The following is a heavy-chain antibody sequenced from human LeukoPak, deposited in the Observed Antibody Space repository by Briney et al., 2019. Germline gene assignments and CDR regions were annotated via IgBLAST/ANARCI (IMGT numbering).Heavy chain of an antibody. Sequence: PSETLSLTCTVSGGSISSYYWSWIRQPPGKGLEWIGSGSTYYNPSLKSRVTISVDTSKSQFSLKLSSVTAADTAVYFCASPRGDDSGGYYTWYFHHWGQGILVTVSS. V-gene: IGHV4-4*09. J-gene: IGHJ1*01. CDR1: GGSISSYY. CDR3: ASPRGDDSGGYYTWYFHH. CDR2: GST. D-gene: IGHD3-22*01.